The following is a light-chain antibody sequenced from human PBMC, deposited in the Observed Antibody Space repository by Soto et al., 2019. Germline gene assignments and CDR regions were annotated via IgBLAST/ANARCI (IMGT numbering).Light chain of an antibody. Sequence: DIPMTQSPSTLSASVGDRVTITCRASQSVNYWLAWYQQKPGKAPELLIYDASSLESGVPSRFSGSGSGTEFTLTISSLQPDDFATYYCHQYSTYVHTFGQGTKLEIK. V-gene: IGKV1-5*01. J-gene: IGKJ2*01. CDR2: DAS. CDR3: HQYSTYVHT. CDR1: QSVNYW.